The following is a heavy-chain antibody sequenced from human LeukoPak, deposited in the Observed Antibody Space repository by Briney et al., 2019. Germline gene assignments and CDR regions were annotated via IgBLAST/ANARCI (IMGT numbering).Heavy chain of an antibody. D-gene: IGHD3-22*01. Sequence: GASVKVSCKASGYTFTGYQMHWVRQAPGQGLEWMGRINPNGGATNYAQRFPGRVTMTRDTSVSTAYMELSRLTSDDTAVYYCALYYYDSSGYYSNDAFDIWGQGTMVTVSS. CDR2: INPNGGAT. V-gene: IGHV1-2*06. CDR3: ALYYYDSSGYYSNDAFDI. J-gene: IGHJ3*02. CDR1: GYTFTGYQ.